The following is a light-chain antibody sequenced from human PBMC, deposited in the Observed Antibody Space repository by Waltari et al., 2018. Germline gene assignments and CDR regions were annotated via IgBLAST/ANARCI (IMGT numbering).Light chain of an antibody. CDR1: SSDVGSYNL. CDR3: CSYADSSTLV. Sequence: QSALTQPASVSGFPGQSIPISCTGTSSDVGSYNLVSWYQQYPGKAPKLMIYDGSKRPLGVSNRLSGSKSGNTASLTISGLQAEDEADYYCCSYADSSTLVFGGGTKLTVL. CDR2: DGS. V-gene: IGLV2-23*01. J-gene: IGLJ3*02.